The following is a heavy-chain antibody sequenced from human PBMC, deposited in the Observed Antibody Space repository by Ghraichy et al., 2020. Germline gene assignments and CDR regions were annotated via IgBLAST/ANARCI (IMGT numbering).Heavy chain of an antibody. CDR2: MSYSGTT. CDR1: GFRVTDHF. J-gene: IGHJ3*01. CDR3: AKDVGRFSTSPNTGAFDV. Sequence: GESLNISCAASGFRVTDHFMTWIRQAPGKTLEWVSYMSYSGTTYYADSIQGRFALSRDTAKNSLFLEMSSLRAEDTAIYYCAKDVGRFSTSPNTGAFDVWGHGTMVTFSS. D-gene: IGHD1-26*01. V-gene: IGHV3-11*01.